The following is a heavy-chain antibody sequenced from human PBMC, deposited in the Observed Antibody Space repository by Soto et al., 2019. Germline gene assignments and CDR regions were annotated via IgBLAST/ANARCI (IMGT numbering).Heavy chain of an antibody. CDR1: GYTFTSYA. CDR2: INAGNGNT. J-gene: IGHJ5*02. CDR3: ARGYGGPASWFDP. Sequence: QVQLVQSGAEVKKPGASVKVSCKASGYTFTSYAMHWVRQAPGQRLEWIGWINAGNGNTKYSQKFQGRVTITRDTSASTAYMELSSLRSEDTAVYYCARGYGGPASWFDPWGQGTLVTVSS. D-gene: IGHD3-10*01. V-gene: IGHV1-3*01.